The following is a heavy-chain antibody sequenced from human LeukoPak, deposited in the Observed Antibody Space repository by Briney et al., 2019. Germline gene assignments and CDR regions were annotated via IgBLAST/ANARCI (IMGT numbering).Heavy chain of an antibody. D-gene: IGHD1-26*01. V-gene: IGHV3-48*02. CDR1: GFTFSIYS. J-gene: IGHJ4*02. Sequence: GGPLRLSCTASGFTFSIYSINWVRQAPGKGLEWVSYISSSSSTIYYADSVKGRFTISRDNAKNSLYLQMNSLRDEDTAVYYCARGGSYFQGFDYWGQGTLVTVSS. CDR2: ISSSSSTI. CDR3: ARGGSYFQGFDY.